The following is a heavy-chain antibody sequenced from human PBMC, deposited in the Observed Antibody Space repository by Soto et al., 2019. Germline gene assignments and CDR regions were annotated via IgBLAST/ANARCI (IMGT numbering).Heavy chain of an antibody. Sequence: LESGGDLVQPGGSLSLSCTTSGFTFSNYGMSWVRQAPGKGLEWVSGVSASGGRTYYRDSVKGRFTISRDNSRNILYLQMNGLRAEDTALYYCGKDPNGDYVGGFDFWGPGTMVTVSS. CDR3: GKDPNGDYVGGFDF. D-gene: IGHD4-17*01. CDR2: VSASGGRT. CDR1: GFTFSNYG. V-gene: IGHV3-23*01. J-gene: IGHJ3*01.